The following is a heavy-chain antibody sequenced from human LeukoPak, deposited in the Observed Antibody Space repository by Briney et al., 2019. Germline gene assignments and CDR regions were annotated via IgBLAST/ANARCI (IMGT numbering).Heavy chain of an antibody. D-gene: IGHD6-19*01. J-gene: IGHJ6*03. V-gene: IGHV3-30*03. CDR1: GFTFTTYG. CDR2: ISFDGSEK. CDR3: ASTYSSGWFDYYYMDV. Sequence: GRSLRLSCAVSGFTFTTYGMHWVRQAPGKGLEWVALISFDGSEKYYADSVKGRFTISRDNAKNSLYLQMNSLRAEDTAVYYCASTYSSGWFDYYYMDVWGKGTTVTISS.